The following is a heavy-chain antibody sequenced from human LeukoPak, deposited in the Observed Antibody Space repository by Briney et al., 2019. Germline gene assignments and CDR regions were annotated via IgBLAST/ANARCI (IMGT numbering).Heavy chain of an antibody. D-gene: IGHD2-8*01. CDR3: ARRVPVTKSYYYYYMDV. J-gene: IGHJ6*03. CDR2: ISWNSGSI. V-gene: IGHV3-9*01. CDR1: GFTFDDYA. Sequence: GGSLRLSCAASGFTFDDYAMHWVRQAPGKGLEWVSGISWNSGSIGYADSVKGRFTISRDDAKNLLYLQMNSLSADDTALYFCARRVPVTKSYYYYYMDVWGKGTAVIVSS.